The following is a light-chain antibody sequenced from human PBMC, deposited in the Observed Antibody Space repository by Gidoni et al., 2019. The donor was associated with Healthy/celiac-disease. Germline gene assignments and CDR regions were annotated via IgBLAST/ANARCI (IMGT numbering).Light chain of an antibody. CDR2: GAS. Sequence: EIVLTHYPGTLSWSPGERATLSARASQSTSSNYVAWSQQKPGQAARLLVYGASSRAPVIRDRFSGSGSGKDFTLTISRLEPEDFAVYYCQQYGTSPYTFGQGTKLEIK. CDR3: QQYGTSPYT. CDR1: QSTSSNY. J-gene: IGKJ2*01. V-gene: IGKV3-20*01.